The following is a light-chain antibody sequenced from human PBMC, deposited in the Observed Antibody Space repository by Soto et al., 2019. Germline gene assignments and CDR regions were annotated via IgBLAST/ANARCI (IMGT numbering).Light chain of an antibody. V-gene: IGLV2-14*01. CDR2: EVS. Sequence: QLVLTQPASVSGSPGQSITISCTGTSSDVGGYNYVSWYQQHPGKAPKLMIYEVSNRSSGVSNRFSGSKSGNTASLTISGLQAEDEADYYCSSYTSSSPFVFGTGTKLTVL. CDR1: SSDVGGYNY. J-gene: IGLJ1*01. CDR3: SSYTSSSPFV.